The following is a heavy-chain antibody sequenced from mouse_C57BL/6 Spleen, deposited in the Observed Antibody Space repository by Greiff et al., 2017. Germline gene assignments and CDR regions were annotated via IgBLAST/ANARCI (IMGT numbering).Heavy chain of an antibody. Sequence: QVQLQQSGAELVRPGTSVKMSCKASGYTFTNYWIGWAKQRPGHGLEWIGDIYPGGGYTNYNEKFKGEATLTADKSSSTAYMQFSSLTSEDSAIYYCARGDYDSYYFDYWGQGTTLTVSS. CDR2: IYPGGGYT. CDR3: ARGDYDSYYFDY. D-gene: IGHD2-4*01. V-gene: IGHV1-63*01. J-gene: IGHJ2*01. CDR1: GYTFTNYW.